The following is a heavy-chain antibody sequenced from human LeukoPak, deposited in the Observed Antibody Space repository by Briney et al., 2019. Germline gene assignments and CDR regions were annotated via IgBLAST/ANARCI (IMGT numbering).Heavy chain of an antibody. V-gene: IGHV3-23*01. Sequence: GGSLRLSCAASGFTLSSYAMSWVRPAPAKGLEWVSAISGSGGSTYYADSVKGRFTISRDNSKNTLSLQMNSLRAEDTAVYYCAKFKGQWLVLGIVDYWGQGTLVTVSS. D-gene: IGHD6-19*01. CDR2: ISGSGGST. CDR1: GFTLSSYA. CDR3: AKFKGQWLVLGIVDY. J-gene: IGHJ4*02.